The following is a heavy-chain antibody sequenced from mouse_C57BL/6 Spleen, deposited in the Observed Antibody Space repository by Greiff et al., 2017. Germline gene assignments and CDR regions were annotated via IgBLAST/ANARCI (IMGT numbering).Heavy chain of an antibody. V-gene: IGHV1-69*01. CDR2: IDPSDSYT. CDR1: GYTFTSYW. CDR3: ARKSSWNYYAMDY. D-gene: IGHD1-1*01. J-gene: IGHJ4*01. Sequence: QVQLQQSGAELVMPGASVKLSCKASGYTFTSYWMHWVKQRPGQGLEWIGEIDPSDSYTNYNQKFKGKSTLTVDKSSSTAYMQLSSLTSEDSAVYYCARKSSWNYYAMDYWGQGTSVTVSS.